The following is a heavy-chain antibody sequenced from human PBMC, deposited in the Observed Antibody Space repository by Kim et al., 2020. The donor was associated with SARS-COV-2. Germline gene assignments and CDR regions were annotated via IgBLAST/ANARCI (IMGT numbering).Heavy chain of an antibody. D-gene: IGHD3-3*01. J-gene: IGHJ6*03. CDR1: GFTFSSYG. CDR2: ITYDGSNK. Sequence: GGSLRLSCAASGFTFSSYGMSWVRQAPGKGLEWVAVITYDGSNKYYADAVKGRFTISSENSKNTLYLQMNSLRAEDTDVYYCEKDTRSWGTYYDFWSCYSIRYYCYYMDVWGKGTTVTVSS. V-gene: IGHV3-30*18. CDR3: EKDTRSWGTYYDFWSCYSIRYYCYYMDV.